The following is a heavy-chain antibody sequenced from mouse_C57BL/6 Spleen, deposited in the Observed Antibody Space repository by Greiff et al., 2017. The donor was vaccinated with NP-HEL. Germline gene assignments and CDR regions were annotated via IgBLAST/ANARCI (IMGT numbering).Heavy chain of an antibody. CDR1: GFTFSSYA. Sequence: XVQGVESGGGLVKPGGSLKLACAASGFTFSSYAMSWVRQTPVKRLEWVATISDGGSYTYYPDNVKGRCTIARDNAKNNLYLQMRHLKSEDTAMYYCARRHYGSSQAFADWGQGTLVTVSA. J-gene: IGHJ3*01. V-gene: IGHV5-4*01. CDR3: ARRHYGSSQAFAD. D-gene: IGHD1-1*01. CDR2: ISDGGSYT.